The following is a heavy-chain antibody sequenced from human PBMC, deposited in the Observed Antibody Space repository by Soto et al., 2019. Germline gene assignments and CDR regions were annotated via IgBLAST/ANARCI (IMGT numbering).Heavy chain of an antibody. D-gene: IGHD5-18*01. CDR2: IKQDGSEK. Sequence: GGSLRLSCAASGFTFSSYWMSWVRQAPGKGLEWVANIKQDGSEKYYVDSVKGRFTISRDNAKNSLYLQMNSLRAEDTAVYYCVRLQLLPRNYFDYWGQGTLVTVSS. CDR1: GFTFSSYW. V-gene: IGHV3-7*01. CDR3: VRLQLLPRNYFDY. J-gene: IGHJ4*02.